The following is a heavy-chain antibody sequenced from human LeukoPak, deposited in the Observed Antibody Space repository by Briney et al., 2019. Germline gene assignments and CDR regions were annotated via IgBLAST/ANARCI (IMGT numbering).Heavy chain of an antibody. CDR3: AKAGRSGWYPGWPFDI. Sequence: GGSLRLSCAASGFTFLTYAMSCVRQAPGKGLQWVSDIRDSGASTYYADSVKGRFTISRDNSKNTLYLQMNSLRAEDTAVYYCAKAGRSGWYPGWPFDIWGQGTMVTVSS. D-gene: IGHD6-19*01. V-gene: IGHV3-23*01. CDR2: IRDSGAST. J-gene: IGHJ3*02. CDR1: GFTFLTYA.